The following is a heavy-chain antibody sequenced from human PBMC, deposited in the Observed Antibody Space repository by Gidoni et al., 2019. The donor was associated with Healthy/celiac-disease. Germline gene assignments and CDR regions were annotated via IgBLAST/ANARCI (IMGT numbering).Heavy chain of an antibody. Sequence: EVRLVESGGGLTQPGGSLRLFCAASGFTVSSHYMSWVRQAQGKGLAWVAVIYSGGSTYYADSVKGRCTISRDNAKNTLYLQMNSLRAEDTAVYYCRYGEAFDIWGQGTMVTVSS. CDR1: GFTVSSHY. CDR3: RYGEAFDI. J-gene: IGHJ3*02. D-gene: IGHD3-10*01. CDR2: IYSGGST. V-gene: IGHV3-53*01.